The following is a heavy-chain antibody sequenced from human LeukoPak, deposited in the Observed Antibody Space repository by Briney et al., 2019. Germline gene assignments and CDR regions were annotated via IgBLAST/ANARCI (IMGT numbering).Heavy chain of an antibody. D-gene: IGHD3-10*01. J-gene: IGHJ3*02. CDR3: AKDSITITVPDAFDI. CDR1: GFTFSRHW. CDR2: ISGSGGST. V-gene: IGHV3-23*01. Sequence: GGSLRLSCAVSGFTFSRHWMHWVRQAPGKGLEWVSAISGSGGSTYYADSVKGRFTISRDNSKNTLYLQMNSLRAEDTAVYYCAKDSITITVPDAFDIWGQGTMVTVSS.